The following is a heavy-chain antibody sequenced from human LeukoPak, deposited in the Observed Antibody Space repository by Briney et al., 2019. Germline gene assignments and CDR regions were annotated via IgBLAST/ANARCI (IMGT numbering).Heavy chain of an antibody. CDR2: IWYDGSNK. Sequence: GGSLRLSCAASGFTFSSYGMHWVRQAPGKGREWVAVIWYDGSNKYYAESVKGRFTISRDNSKNPLYLQTNSLRAEDTAVYYCAFPGYRTFHYFDYWGQGTLATVPS. D-gene: IGHD6-13*01. CDR1: GFTFSSYG. V-gene: IGHV3-33*01. CDR3: AFPGYRTFHYFDY. J-gene: IGHJ4*02.